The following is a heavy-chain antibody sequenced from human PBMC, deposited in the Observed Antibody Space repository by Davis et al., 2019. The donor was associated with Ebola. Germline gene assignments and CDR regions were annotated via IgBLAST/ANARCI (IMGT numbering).Heavy chain of an antibody. J-gene: IGHJ4*02. CDR1: GGSFSGYY. CDR3: ARSPQVLRFLEWLFDY. D-gene: IGHD3-3*01. V-gene: IGHV4-59*01. Sequence: MPSETLSLTCAVYGGSFSGYYWSWIRQPPGKGLEWIGYIYYSGSTNYNPSLKSRVTISVDTSKNQFSLKLSSVTAADTAVYYCARSPQVLRFLEWLFDYWGQGTLVTVSS. CDR2: IYYSGST.